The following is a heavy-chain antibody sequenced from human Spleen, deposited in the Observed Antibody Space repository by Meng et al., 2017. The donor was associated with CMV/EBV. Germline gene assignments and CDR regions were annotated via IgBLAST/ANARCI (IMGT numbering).Heavy chain of an antibody. CDR3: AREGATRPSQGFDY. D-gene: IGHD6-6*01. CDR1: GYTFTGYH. V-gene: IGHV1-2*02. Sequence: ASVKVSCKASGYTFTGYHMHWLRQAPGQGLEWMGWINPNSGGTDYAQKFQGRVTMVSDTSISTAYMEVSRLRSDDTALYYCAREGATRPSQGFDYWGRGTLVTVSS. CDR2: INPNSGGT. J-gene: IGHJ4*02.